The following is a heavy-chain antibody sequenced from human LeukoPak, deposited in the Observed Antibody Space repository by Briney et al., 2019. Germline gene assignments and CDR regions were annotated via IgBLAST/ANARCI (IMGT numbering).Heavy chain of an antibody. Sequence: GGSLRLSCGASGFTFDDYGMSWVRQAPGKGLEYVSAINWNGGSTGYVDSVKGRFTISRDNAKKSLYLQMNSLRVEDTALYYCARIAMVRGIIYYFDNWGQGTLVTVSS. J-gene: IGHJ4*02. V-gene: IGHV3-20*04. D-gene: IGHD3-10*01. CDR3: ARIAMVRGIIYYFDN. CDR2: INWNGGST. CDR1: GFTFDDYG.